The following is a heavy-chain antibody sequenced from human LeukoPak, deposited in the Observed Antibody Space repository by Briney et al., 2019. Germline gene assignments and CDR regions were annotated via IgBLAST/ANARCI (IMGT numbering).Heavy chain of an antibody. CDR3: ARGDGYNYNFDY. Sequence: SVKVSCKASGGTFSSYAISWVRQAPGQGLEWMGGIIPIFGTANYAQKFQGKVTITTDESTSTAYMELSSLRSEDTAVYYCARGDGYNYNFDYWGQGTLVTVSS. V-gene: IGHV1-69*05. D-gene: IGHD5-24*01. J-gene: IGHJ4*02. CDR1: GGTFSSYA. CDR2: IIPIFGTA.